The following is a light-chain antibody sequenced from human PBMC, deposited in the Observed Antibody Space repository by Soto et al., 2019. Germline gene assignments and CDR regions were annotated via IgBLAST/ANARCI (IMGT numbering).Light chain of an antibody. J-gene: IGLJ3*02. V-gene: IGLV2-11*01. Sequence: QSALTQPRSVSGSPGQSVTISCTGTSNDVGGYNYVSWYQQHPGKAPKLLISDVNKRPSGVPDRFSGSKSGNTASLIISGLQADDEADYYCCSYAGSYTWVFGGGTKVTVL. CDR3: CSYAGSYTWV. CDR2: DVN. CDR1: SNDVGGYNY.